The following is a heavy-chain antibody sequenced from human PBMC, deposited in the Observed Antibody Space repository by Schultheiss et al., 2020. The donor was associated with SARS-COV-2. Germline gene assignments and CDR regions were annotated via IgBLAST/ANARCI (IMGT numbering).Heavy chain of an antibody. CDR2: IKQDGSEK. D-gene: IGHD2-15*01. CDR3: ATLPPGVVAATSSDY. CDR1: GFTFSSYG. V-gene: IGHV3-7*03. J-gene: IGHJ4*01. Sequence: GGSLRLSCAASGFTFSSYGMHWVRQAPGKGLEWVANIKQDGSEKYYVDSVKGRFTISRDNAKNSLYLQMNSLRAEDTAVYYCATLPPGVVAATSSDYWG.